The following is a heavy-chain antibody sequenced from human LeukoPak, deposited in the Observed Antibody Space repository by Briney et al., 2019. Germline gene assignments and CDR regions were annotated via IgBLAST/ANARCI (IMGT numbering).Heavy chain of an antibody. Sequence: PGGALRLSRAPSRFTFSDTWMSCVRQAPGKGMEWVGRMKTKSDGGTRDYNTPVKGRFTIARDDSKNTLYLQMNSLKIEDRGVYYCTTGINWGQGTLVTVSS. V-gene: IGHV3-15*01. D-gene: IGHD2-15*01. J-gene: IGHJ4*02. CDR1: RFTFSDTW. CDR2: MKTKSDGGTR. CDR3: TTGIN.